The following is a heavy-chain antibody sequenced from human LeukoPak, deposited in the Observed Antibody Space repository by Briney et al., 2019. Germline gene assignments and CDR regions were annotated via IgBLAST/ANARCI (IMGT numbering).Heavy chain of an antibody. CDR1: GFAFSSDS. J-gene: IGHJ4*02. CDR2: INTGSGTI. D-gene: IGHD3-22*01. V-gene: IGHV3-48*01. Sequence: GGSLRLSCAASGFAFSSDSMSWVRRAPGEGLEWALYINTGSGTIYYADSLKGRFTISRDNAKNSLYLQMTSLRGEDTAVYYCARALWYYDSSGYAIGVYFDSWGQGTLVTVSS. CDR3: ARALWYYDSSGYAIGVYFDS.